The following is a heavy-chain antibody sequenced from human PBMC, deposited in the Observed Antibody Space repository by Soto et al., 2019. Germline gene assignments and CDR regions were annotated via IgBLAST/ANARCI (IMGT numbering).Heavy chain of an antibody. CDR2: IQNHGYST. CDR3: ARGYDAGCHFGY. V-gene: IGHV3-48*03. J-gene: IGHJ4*02. D-gene: IGHD1-20*01. CDR1: GFTFSRDE. Sequence: EVQLVESGGGLVQPGGSLRLSCEASGFTFSRDEMNWVRQAPGKGLEWIAYIQNHGYSTHYADSVKGRCTISRDNAKNTLYLKMSSLTAEDTAIYYCARGYDAGCHFGYWGQGVLVTVSS.